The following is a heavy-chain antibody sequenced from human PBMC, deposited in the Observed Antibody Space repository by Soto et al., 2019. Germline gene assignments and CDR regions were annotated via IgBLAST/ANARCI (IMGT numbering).Heavy chain of an antibody. Sequence: EVQLVESGGGLVKPGGSLRLSCAASGFTFSNAWMNWVRQAPGKGLEWVGRIKSKTDGGTTDYAAPVKGRFTISRDDSKNTLYLQMSSLKTEDTAVYYCTTGPLYYDFWSGYYRGYYYGMDVWGQGTTVTVSS. CDR1: GFTFSNAW. J-gene: IGHJ6*02. D-gene: IGHD3-3*01. CDR3: TTGPLYYDFWSGYYRGYYYGMDV. CDR2: IKSKTDGGTT. V-gene: IGHV3-15*07.